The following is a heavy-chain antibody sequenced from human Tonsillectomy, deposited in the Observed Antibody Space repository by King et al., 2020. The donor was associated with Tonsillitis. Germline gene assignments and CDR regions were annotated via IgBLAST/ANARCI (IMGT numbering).Heavy chain of an antibody. V-gene: IGHV1-2*02. CDR1: GYSFTDYY. CDR2: IKPNSGGT. Sequence: QLVQSGAEVKKPGASVKVSCKASGYSFTDYYMHWVRQAPGQGLEWMGWIKPNSGGTNYAQKFQGRVTMTRDMSISTAYMELRRLRSDDTAVYYCARDIDPYYYGSSGYDDAFDIWGQGTMVTVSS. CDR3: ARDIDPYYYGSSGYDDAFDI. J-gene: IGHJ3*02. D-gene: IGHD3-22*01.